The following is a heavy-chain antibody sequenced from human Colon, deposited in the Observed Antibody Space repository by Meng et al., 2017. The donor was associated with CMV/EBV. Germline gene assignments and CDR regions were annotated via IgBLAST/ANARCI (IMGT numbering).Heavy chain of an antibody. V-gene: IGHV4-34*01. Sequence: ESLKISCAVYGGSFSGYYWSWIRQPPGKGLEWIGEINHSGSTNYNPSLKSRVTISVDTSKNQFSLKLSSVTAADTAVYYCATRDFWSGYPNYWGQGTLVTVSS. CDR1: GGSFSGYY. J-gene: IGHJ4*02. CDR3: ATRDFWSGYPNY. D-gene: IGHD3-3*01. CDR2: INHSGST.